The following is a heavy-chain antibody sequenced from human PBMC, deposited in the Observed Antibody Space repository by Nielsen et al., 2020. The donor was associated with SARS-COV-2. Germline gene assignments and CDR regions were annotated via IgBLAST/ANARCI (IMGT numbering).Heavy chain of an antibody. J-gene: IGHJ3*02. Sequence: GESLKISCAASGFTFSSYWMSWVRLAPGKGLEWVANIKQDGSEKYYVDSVKGRFTISRDNAKNSLYLQMNSLRAEDTAVYYCARDQGQLRGAFDIWGQGTMVTVSS. CDR2: IKQDGSEK. CDR1: GFTFSSYW. D-gene: IGHD5-12*01. V-gene: IGHV3-7*03. CDR3: ARDQGQLRGAFDI.